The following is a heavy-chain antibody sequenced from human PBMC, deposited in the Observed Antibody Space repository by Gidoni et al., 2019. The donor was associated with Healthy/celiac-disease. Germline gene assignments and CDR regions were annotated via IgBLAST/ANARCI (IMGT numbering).Heavy chain of an antibody. CDR2: INPSGGST. J-gene: IGHJ6*02. Sequence: QVQLVQSGAEVKKPGASVKVSCKASGYTFTSYYMHWGRQAPGQGLEWMGIINPSGGSTSYAQKFQGRVTMTRDTSTSTVYMELSSLRSEDTAVYYCARVRGRYYYYYYGMDVWGQGTTVTVSS. V-gene: IGHV1-46*03. CDR1: GYTFTSYY. CDR3: ARVRGRYYYYYYGMDV. D-gene: IGHD1-26*01.